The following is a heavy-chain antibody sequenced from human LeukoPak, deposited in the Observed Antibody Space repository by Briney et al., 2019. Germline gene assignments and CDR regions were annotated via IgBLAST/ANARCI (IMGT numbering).Heavy chain of an antibody. V-gene: IGHV4-59*12. CDR3: ARAVVGIRFLEWLSTTLDY. D-gene: IGHD3-3*01. CDR2: IYYSGST. CDR1: GGSISSYY. Sequence: PSETLSLTCTVSGGSISSYYWSWIRQPPGKGLEWIGYIYYSGSTYYNPSLKSRVTISVDTSKNQFSLKLSSVTAADTAVYYCARAVVGIRFLEWLSTTLDYWGQGTLVTVSS. J-gene: IGHJ4*02.